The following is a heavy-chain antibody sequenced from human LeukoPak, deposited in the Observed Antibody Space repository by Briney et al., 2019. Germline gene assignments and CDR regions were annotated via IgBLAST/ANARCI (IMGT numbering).Heavy chain of an antibody. CDR2: IYPGDSDA. D-gene: IGHD1-26*01. CDR3: ARTYGGTSYSCFDP. J-gene: IGHJ5*02. CDR1: GYSFTDHW. V-gene: IGHV5-51*01. Sequence: GESLKISCKGSGYSFTDHWIGWVRQMPGKGLERMRVIYPGDSDARYSPSFQGQATISADKSISTAYLQWSSLKASDTAMYYCARTYGGTSYSCFDPWGQGTLVTVSS.